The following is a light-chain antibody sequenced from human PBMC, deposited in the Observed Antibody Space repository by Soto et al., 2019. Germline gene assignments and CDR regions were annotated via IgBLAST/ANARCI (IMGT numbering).Light chain of an antibody. V-gene: IGLV2-8*01. Sequence: QSVLSQPPSASGSPGHSVTISCTGTSSDVGRFNFVSWYQQHPGKAPRLLIYEVTKRPSGVPDRFSGSKSGNAASLTVSGLQAEDEADYFCSSYTGSRDPYVFGTGTKVTVL. CDR3: SSYTGSRDPYV. CDR2: EVT. CDR1: SSDVGRFNF. J-gene: IGLJ1*01.